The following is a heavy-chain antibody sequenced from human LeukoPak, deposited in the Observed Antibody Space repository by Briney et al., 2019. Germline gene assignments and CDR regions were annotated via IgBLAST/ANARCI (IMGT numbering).Heavy chain of an antibody. D-gene: IGHD1-26*01. Sequence: PGGSLRLSCAASGFTFSSYSMNWVRQAPGKGLEWVSSISSSSSYIHSADSVRGRFTISRDNAKNSLFLQMNSLRAEYTAVYYCARDEWGDAFDIWGQGTMVTVFS. CDR3: ARDEWGDAFDI. J-gene: IGHJ3*02. V-gene: IGHV3-21*01. CDR2: ISSSSSYI. CDR1: GFTFSSYS.